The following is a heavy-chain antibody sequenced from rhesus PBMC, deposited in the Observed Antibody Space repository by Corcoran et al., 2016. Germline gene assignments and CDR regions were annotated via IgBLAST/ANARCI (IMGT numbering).Heavy chain of an antibody. CDR2: TPYSGGT. J-gene: IGHJ5-1*01. CDR1: GYSISSGYY. CDR3: AREFVSEDDYGYYYPGRFDV. Sequence: QVQLQESGPGLVKHSETLSLTCAVSGYSISSGYYWSWTHQPTGKGLGWHGYTPYSGGTTLIPSHQSRVTMSKDPSNNQFSLKLSSGTAADTAVYYCAREFVSEDDYGYYYPGRFDVWGPGVLVTVSA. V-gene: IGHV4-122*02. D-gene: IGHD3-9*01.